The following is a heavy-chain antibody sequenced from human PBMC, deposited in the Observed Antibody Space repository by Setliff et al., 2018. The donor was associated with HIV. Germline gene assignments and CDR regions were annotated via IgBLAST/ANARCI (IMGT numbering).Heavy chain of an antibody. CDR1: GGAISTYY. D-gene: IGHD3-22*01. V-gene: IGHV4-4*09. J-gene: IGHJ3*02. Sequence: SETLSLTCTVSGGAISTYYWTWIRQPPGKGLEWIGYIYSSGSTHQNPSLKSRVTMSVDTSKNQFSLELSSVTAADTAVYYCARSEDYYDSSGDAFEIWGQGTMVTVSS. CDR3: ARSEDYYDSSGDAFEI. CDR2: IYSSGST.